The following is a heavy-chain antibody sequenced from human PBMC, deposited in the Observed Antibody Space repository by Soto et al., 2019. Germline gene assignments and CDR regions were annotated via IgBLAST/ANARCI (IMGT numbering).Heavy chain of an antibody. CDR2: VNPSGGHT. V-gene: IGHV1-46*01. CDR1: GDTFTDYY. J-gene: IGHJ4*02. Sequence: QVQLVQSGAEVKKPGASVKVSCKASGDTFTDYYIHWVRQAPGQGLEWMGTVNPSGGHTTYAQHFLGRMTMTRDTSTSTLYLELASLTSEDTAIYFCARGGHVVVVTAALDYWGQGTLVTVSS. CDR3: ARGGHVVVVTAALDY. D-gene: IGHD2-21*02.